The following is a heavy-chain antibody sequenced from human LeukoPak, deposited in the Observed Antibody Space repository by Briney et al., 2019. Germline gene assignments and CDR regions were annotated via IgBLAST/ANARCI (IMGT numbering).Heavy chain of an antibody. CDR2: IYYSGST. V-gene: IGHV4-61*01. CDR3: ARDIAYGANSLDY. J-gene: IGHJ4*02. D-gene: IGHD4-23*01. CDR1: GASVSSGIYY. Sequence: PSETLSLTCTVSGASVSSGIYYWTWIRQPPGKGLQWIGYIYYSGSTNYNPSLKSRVTISVDTSKNQFSLKLSTETAADTAVYYCARDIAYGANSLDYWGQGTLVTGSS.